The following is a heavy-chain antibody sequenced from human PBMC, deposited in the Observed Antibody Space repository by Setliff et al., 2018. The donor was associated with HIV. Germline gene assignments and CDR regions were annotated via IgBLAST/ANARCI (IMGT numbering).Heavy chain of an antibody. Sequence: LRLSCAASGFSFSNAGMSWVRQAPGKGLEWIGLIKKKVDGGTTDYAAPVKGRFDISRDDSTNTVYLQMNSLKIEDTATYYCTTTFAAYDSSNWGQGTLVTVSS. CDR2: IKKKVDGGTT. CDR1: GFSFSNAG. D-gene: IGHD3-22*01. J-gene: IGHJ4*02. V-gene: IGHV3-15*01. CDR3: TTTFAAYDSSN.